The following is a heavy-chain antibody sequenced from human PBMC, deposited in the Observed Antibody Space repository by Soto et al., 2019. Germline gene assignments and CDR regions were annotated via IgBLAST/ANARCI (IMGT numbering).Heavy chain of an antibody. Sequence: GGSLRLSCAASGFTFSRYWMTWVRQAPGKGLEWVANIKQDGSEIYYVDSVKGRITISSANTDNFSYLQMTSMRAEDTAVYYCARDPGCSGGSCYDYWGQGTLVTVSS. J-gene: IGHJ4*02. CDR1: GFTFSRYW. V-gene: IGHV3-7*01. D-gene: IGHD2-15*01. CDR3: ARDPGCSGGSCYDY. CDR2: IKQDGSEI.